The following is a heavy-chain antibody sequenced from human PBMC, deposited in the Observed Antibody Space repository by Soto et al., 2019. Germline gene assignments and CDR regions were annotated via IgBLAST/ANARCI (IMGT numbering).Heavy chain of an antibody. V-gene: IGHV3-30*18. CDR1: GFTFSSYG. Sequence: GGPLRLSCAASGFTFSSYGMHWVRQAPGKGLEWVAVISYDGSNKHYADSVKGRFTISRDNSKNTLYLQMNSLRAEDTAVYYCAKTSFEYRMFSGFDPWGQGTLVTVSS. D-gene: IGHD6-6*01. J-gene: IGHJ5*02. CDR2: ISYDGSNK. CDR3: AKTSFEYRMFSGFDP.